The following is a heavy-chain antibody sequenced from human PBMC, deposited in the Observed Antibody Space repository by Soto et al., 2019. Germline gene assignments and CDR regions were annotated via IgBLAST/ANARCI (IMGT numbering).Heavy chain of an antibody. J-gene: IGHJ4*02. D-gene: IGHD3-22*01. Sequence: GALRLSCAASGFTFSSYWMSWVRQAPGKGLEWVANIKQDGSEKYYVDSVKGRFTISRDNAKNSLYLQMNSLRAEDTAVYYCAIPTYYYDSSGPPAYWGQRTLVTVSS. CDR2: IKQDGSEK. V-gene: IGHV3-7*01. CDR3: AIPTYYYDSSGPPAY. CDR1: GFTFSSYW.